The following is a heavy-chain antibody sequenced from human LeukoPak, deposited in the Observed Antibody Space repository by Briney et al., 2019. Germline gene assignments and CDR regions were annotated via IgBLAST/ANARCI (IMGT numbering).Heavy chain of an antibody. Sequence: GGSLRLSCAASGFTFSSYGMHWVRQAPGKGLEWVAFIRYDGSNKYYADSVKGRFTISRDNSKNTLYLQMNSLRAEDTAVYYCAKDFPDYYCMDVWGKGTTVTVSS. V-gene: IGHV3-30*02. J-gene: IGHJ6*03. CDR1: GFTFSSYG. CDR2: IRYDGSNK. CDR3: AKDFPDYYCMDV.